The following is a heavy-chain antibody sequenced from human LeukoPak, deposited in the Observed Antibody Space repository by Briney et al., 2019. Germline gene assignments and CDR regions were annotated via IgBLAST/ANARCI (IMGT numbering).Heavy chain of an antibody. J-gene: IGHJ4*02. CDR3: ARAEFGDFDY. CDR1: GGTFSSYA. D-gene: IGHD3-10*01. CDR2: INPNSGGT. V-gene: IGHV1-2*06. Sequence: GASVKVSCKASGGTFSSYAISWVRQAPGQGLEWMGRINPNSGGTNYAQKFQGRVTMTRDTSISTAYMELSRLRSDDTAVYYCARAEFGDFDYWGQGTLVTVSS.